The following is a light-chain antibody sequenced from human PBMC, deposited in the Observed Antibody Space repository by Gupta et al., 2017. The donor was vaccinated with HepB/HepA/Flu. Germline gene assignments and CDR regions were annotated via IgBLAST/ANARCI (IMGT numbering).Light chain of an antibody. Sequence: QSVLTQPPSASVTPGQRVTISCSGSSSNIGSNYGYWYQKLPGPAPNLIIYSTNQRPSGVPDRFAGSRSGNSASLAISGIRSEDEAEYDGEARDDRLRGPVFGGGTKLTVL. CDR2: STN. J-gene: IGLJ2*01. CDR3: EARDDRLRGPV. CDR1: SSNIGSNY. V-gene: IGLV1-47*02.